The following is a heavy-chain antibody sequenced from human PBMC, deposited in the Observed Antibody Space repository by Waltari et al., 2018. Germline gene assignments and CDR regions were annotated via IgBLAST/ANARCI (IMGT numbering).Heavy chain of an antibody. Sequence: QVQLVQSGAAVKKPGSSVKVSCKASGGSFSSDAISWVRQAPGQGLEWMGGFIPILGRTNYAQNVQGRVTRAADKSTTTAYMELSSLRSEDTAVYYCAGPRSGYYKGSSCDIWGQGTVVTVSS. D-gene: IGHD3-9*01. CDR2: FIPILGRT. CDR1: GGSFSSDA. V-gene: IGHV1-69*10. J-gene: IGHJ3*02. CDR3: AGPRSGYYKGSSCDI.